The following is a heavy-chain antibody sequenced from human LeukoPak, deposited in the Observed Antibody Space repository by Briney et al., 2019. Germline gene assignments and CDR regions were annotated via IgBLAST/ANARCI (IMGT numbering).Heavy chain of an antibody. V-gene: IGHV4-61*02. CDR2: IYTSGST. CDR1: GGSISRSNYY. D-gene: IGHD3-22*01. Sequence: SDTLSLTCSVSGGSISRSNYYWRWVPRPGGKGLEWFERIYTSGSTNYNPSLKSRVTISVDTSKYPFSLKLSSVTAADTAVYYCARARVPYYYDSSGYFDYWGQGTLVTVSS. CDR3: ARARVPYYYDSSGYFDY. J-gene: IGHJ4*02.